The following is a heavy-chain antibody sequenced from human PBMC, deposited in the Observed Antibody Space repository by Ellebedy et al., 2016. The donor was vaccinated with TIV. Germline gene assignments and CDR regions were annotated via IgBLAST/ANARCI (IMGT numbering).Heavy chain of an antibody. D-gene: IGHD1-1*01. V-gene: IGHV4-61*02. Sequence: SETLSLTXTVSGGSISSGNYYWSWIRQPAGKGLEWIGRIYTSGSTNYHPSLKSRVTMSVDASKNQFSLKLNSVTAADTAVYYCARDRSGTTESSRIHYYYYVDVWGKGTTVTVSS. CDR1: GGSISSGNYY. CDR3: ARDRSGTTESSRIHYYYYVDV. CDR2: IYTSGST. J-gene: IGHJ6*03.